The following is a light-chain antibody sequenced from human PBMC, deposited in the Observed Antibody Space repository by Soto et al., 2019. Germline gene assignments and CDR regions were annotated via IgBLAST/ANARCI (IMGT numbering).Light chain of an antibody. CDR1: SSDIGDYKY. Sequence: QSALTQPPSASGSPGQSVTISCAGTSSDIGDYKYVSWYQQHPGKAPKLMIFEVSKRPSGVPDRFSGSKSGNTASLTVSGLQADDEADYYCCSYAGSNTYVFGTGTKVTVL. J-gene: IGLJ1*01. V-gene: IGLV2-8*01. CDR3: CSYAGSNTYV. CDR2: EVS.